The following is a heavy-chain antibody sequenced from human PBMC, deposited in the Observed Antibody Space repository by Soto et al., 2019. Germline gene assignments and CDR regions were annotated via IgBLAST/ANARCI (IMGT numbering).Heavy chain of an antibody. Sequence: SETLSLTCSVSGGSISSSSYYWGWIRQPPGKGLEWIGSIYYSGSIDYNPSLKSRVTISVDTSKNQFSLKLSSVTAAEKAVYYCARQSSGWYNWFDPWGQGTLVTISS. J-gene: IGHJ5*02. CDR3: ARQSSGWYNWFDP. V-gene: IGHV4-39*01. D-gene: IGHD6-19*01. CDR1: GGSISSSSYY. CDR2: IYYSGSI.